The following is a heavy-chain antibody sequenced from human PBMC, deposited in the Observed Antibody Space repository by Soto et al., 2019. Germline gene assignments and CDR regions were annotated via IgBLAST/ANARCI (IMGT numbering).Heavy chain of an antibody. J-gene: IGHJ5*02. CDR2: ISGSGGST. V-gene: IGHV3-23*01. Sequence: XESLRLTCAASGFTVSSDAMSWVRQAPGKGLEWVSAISGSGGSTYYADSVKGRFTISRDNSKNTLYLQMNSLRAEDTAVYYCAGSRISGVMKRTNWFDPWGQGTLVTVSS. D-gene: IGHD2-15*01. CDR3: AGSRISGVMKRTNWFDP. CDR1: GFTVSSDA.